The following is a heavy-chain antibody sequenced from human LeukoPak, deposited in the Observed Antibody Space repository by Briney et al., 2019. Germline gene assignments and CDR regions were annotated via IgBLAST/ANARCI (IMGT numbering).Heavy chain of an antibody. CDR2: IYESGRT. D-gene: IGHD6-13*01. Sequence: SETLSLTCTVSGGSISSGYHYWGWIRQPPGKGLEWIGSIYESGRTHYNPSPRSRITISVDTSKNQFSLELSSVTAADTAVYYCARGDSSSWSLFDYWGQGTLVTVSS. V-gene: IGHV4-39*01. CDR1: GGSISSGYHY. J-gene: IGHJ4*02. CDR3: ARGDSSSWSLFDY.